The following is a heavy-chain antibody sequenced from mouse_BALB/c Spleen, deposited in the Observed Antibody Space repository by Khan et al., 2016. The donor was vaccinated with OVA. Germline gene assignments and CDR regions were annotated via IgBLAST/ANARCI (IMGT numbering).Heavy chain of an antibody. CDR1: GYSITTDYA. CDR2: ISYSGNT. J-gene: IGHJ2*01. D-gene: IGHD1-1*02. V-gene: IGHV3-2*02. CDR3: ARAYGGDFDD. Sequence: EVQLQESGPGLVKPSQSLSLTCTVTGYSITTDYAWNWIRQFPGKKLEWMGFISYSGNTKYNQSLTSRISINRDTSKNQFFLQLKSVTTEDTARYDCARAYGGDFDDWGQGTTLTVSS.